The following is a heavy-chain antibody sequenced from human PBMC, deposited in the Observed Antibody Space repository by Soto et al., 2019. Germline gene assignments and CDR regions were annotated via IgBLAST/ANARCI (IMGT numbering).Heavy chain of an antibody. CDR2: ISYSGST. Sequence: QVQLQESGPGLVKPSETLSLTCTVSGGSVSSGSYYWSWIRQPPGKGLEWIGYISYSGSTNYNPSLKRRVTISVDTSKNQFSLKLSSVTAADTAVYYCARGSGPNDAFDIWGQGTRVTVSS. D-gene: IGHD2-15*01. CDR3: ARGSGPNDAFDI. J-gene: IGHJ3*02. CDR1: GGSVSSGSYY. V-gene: IGHV4-61*01.